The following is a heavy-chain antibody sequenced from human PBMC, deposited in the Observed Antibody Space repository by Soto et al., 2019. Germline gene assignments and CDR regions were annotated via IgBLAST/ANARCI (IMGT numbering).Heavy chain of an antibody. CDR2: IYYSGST. Sequence: PSETLSLTCTVSGGSVSSGSYYWSWIRQPPGKGLEWIGYIYYSGSTNYNPSLKSRVTISVDTSKNQFSLKLSSVTAADTAVYYCATDSGSYYVFWAQGTLDTVSS. D-gene: IGHD1-26*01. J-gene: IGHJ4*02. CDR1: GGSVSSGSYY. CDR3: ATDSGSYYVF. V-gene: IGHV4-61*01.